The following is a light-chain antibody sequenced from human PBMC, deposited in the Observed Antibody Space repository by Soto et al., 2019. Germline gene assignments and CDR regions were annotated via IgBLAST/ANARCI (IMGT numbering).Light chain of an antibody. Sequence: EIVLTQPPAPPSLSPGEKATLSCRASQRVSSYLAWYQKKPGQAPRLLIYDASNRATGIPARFSGSGSGTDFTLTISSLEPEDFAVYYCQQRSNWPLTFGGGTKVDIK. CDR1: QRVSSY. V-gene: IGKV3-11*01. CDR3: QQRSNWPLT. CDR2: DAS. J-gene: IGKJ4*01.